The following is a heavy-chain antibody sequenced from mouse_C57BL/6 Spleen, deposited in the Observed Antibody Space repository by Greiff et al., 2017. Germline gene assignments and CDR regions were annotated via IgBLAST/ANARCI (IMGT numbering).Heavy chain of an antibody. CDR1: GYAFSSYW. Sequence: QVQLQQSGAELVKPGASVKISCKASGYAFSSYWMNWVKQRPGKGLEWIGQIYPGDGDTNYNGKFKGKATLTADKSSSTAYMQLSSLTSEDSAVYFCARNPIPYDYDDYAMDYWGQGTSVTVSS. V-gene: IGHV1-80*01. CDR3: ARNPIPYDYDDYAMDY. CDR2: IYPGDGDT. D-gene: IGHD2-4*01. J-gene: IGHJ4*01.